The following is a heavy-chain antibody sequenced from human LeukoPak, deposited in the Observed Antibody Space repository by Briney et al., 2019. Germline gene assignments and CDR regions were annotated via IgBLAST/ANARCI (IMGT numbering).Heavy chain of an antibody. J-gene: IGHJ4*02. CDR3: TTAGPKSY. Sequence: GGSLRLSCAASGFTFSNAWMSWVRQAPGKGLEWVGHIKSVTDGGTTDYAAPVKGRFTISRDDSKNTLYLQMNSLKTEDTAVYYCTTAGPKSYWGQGTLVTVSP. V-gene: IGHV3-15*01. CDR2: IKSVTDGGTT. CDR1: GFTFSNAW.